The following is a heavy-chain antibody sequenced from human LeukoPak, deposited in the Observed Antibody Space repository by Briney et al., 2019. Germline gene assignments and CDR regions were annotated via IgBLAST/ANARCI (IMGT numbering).Heavy chain of an antibody. CDR2: IYYSGST. D-gene: IGHD5-18*01. CDR1: GGSISSYY. Sequence: SETLSLTCTVSGGSISSYYWSWIRQPPGKGLEWIGYIYYSGSTNYNPSLKSRVTISVDTSKNQSSLKLSSVTAADTAVYYCARHSPVFYSCGLEDYFDYWGQGTLVTVSS. J-gene: IGHJ4*02. CDR3: ARHSPVFYSCGLEDYFDY. V-gene: IGHV4-59*01.